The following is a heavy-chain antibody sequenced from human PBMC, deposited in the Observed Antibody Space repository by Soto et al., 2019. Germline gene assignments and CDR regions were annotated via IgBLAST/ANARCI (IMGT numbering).Heavy chain of an antibody. J-gene: IGHJ6*02. D-gene: IGHD3-3*01. CDR2: IYYSGST. CDR3: ARVSRLREWLFQEYGMDV. V-gene: IGHV4-31*03. Sequence: PSETLSLTCTVSGGSISSGGYYWSWIRQHPGKGLEWIGYIYYSGSTYYNPSLKSRVTISVDTSKNQFSLKLSSVTAADTAVYYCARVSRLREWLFQEYGMDVWGQGTTVTVS. CDR1: GGSISSGGYY.